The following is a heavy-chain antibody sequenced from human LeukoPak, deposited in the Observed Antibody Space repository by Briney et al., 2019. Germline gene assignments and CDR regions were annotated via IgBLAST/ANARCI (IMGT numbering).Heavy chain of an antibody. V-gene: IGHV1-24*01. CDR3: ATDARGVVPAATRVPYYFDY. D-gene: IGHD2-2*01. CDR1: GYTLTELS. CDR2: FDPEDGET. Sequence: ASVKVSCKVSGYTLTELSMHWVRQAPGKGLEWMGGFDPEDGETIYAQKFQGRVTMTEDTSTDTAYMELSSLRSEDTAVYYCATDARGVVPAATRVPYYFDYWGQGTLVTVSS. J-gene: IGHJ4*02.